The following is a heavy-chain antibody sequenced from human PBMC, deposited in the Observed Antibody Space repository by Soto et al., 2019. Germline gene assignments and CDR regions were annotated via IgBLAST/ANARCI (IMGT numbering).Heavy chain of an antibody. D-gene: IGHD6-19*01. Sequence: ASVKVSCKASGYTFTIYGISWVVQSPLQWLEWMGWISAYNGNTNYAQKLQGRVTMTTDTSTSTAYMELRSLRSDDTAVYYCARDGIAVAGITTFDIWGQGTMVTVSS. CDR3: ARDGIAVAGITTFDI. CDR2: ISAYNGNT. CDR1: GYTFTIYG. V-gene: IGHV1-18*01. J-gene: IGHJ3*02.